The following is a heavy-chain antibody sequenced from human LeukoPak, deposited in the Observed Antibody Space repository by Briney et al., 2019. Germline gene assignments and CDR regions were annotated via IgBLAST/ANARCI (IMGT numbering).Heavy chain of an antibody. J-gene: IGHJ4*02. V-gene: IGHV3-7*03. D-gene: IGHD3-10*01. CDR3: AKDLKLWFGEFVFDY. CDR1: GFTLSNHW. CDR2: IKQDGTEK. Sequence: PGGSLRLSCAASGFTLSNHWMIWVRQAPGKGLECVANIKQDGTEKYYLDSVKGRFTISRDNSKNTLYLQMNSLRAEDTAVYYCAKDLKLWFGEFVFDYWGQGTLVTVSS.